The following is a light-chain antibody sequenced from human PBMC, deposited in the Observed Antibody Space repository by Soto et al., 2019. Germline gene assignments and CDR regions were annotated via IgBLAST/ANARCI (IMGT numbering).Light chain of an antibody. CDR1: SSDVGGYNY. CDR3: CSYAGSYNWV. V-gene: IGLV2-11*01. CDR2: DVS. J-gene: IGLJ3*02. Sequence: QSALTQPRSVSGSPGQSVTISCTGTSSDVGGYNYVSWYQQHPGKAPKLMIYDVSKRPSGVPDRFSGSKSGNTASLTISGLQAEDEGDYYCCSYAGSYNWVFGGGTTLTV.